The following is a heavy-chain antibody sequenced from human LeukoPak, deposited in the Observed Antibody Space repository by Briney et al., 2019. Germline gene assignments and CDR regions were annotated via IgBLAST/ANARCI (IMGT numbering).Heavy chain of an antibody. CDR1: GFTFSSYA. J-gene: IGHJ3*02. Sequence: GGSLRLSCAASGFTFSSYAMSWVRQAPGKGLEWVSAISGSGGSTYYADSVKGRFTISRDNSKNTLYLQMNSLRAEDTAVYYCARDNRIQLEAFDIWGQGTMVTVSS. D-gene: IGHD5-18*01. V-gene: IGHV3-23*01. CDR2: ISGSGGST. CDR3: ARDNRIQLEAFDI.